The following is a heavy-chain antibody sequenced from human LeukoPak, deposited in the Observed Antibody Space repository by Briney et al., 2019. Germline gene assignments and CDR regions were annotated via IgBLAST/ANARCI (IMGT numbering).Heavy chain of an antibody. CDR1: GFTFSSYG. J-gene: IGHJ4*02. D-gene: IGHD4-23*01. CDR2: IWYDGSNK. Sequence: GRSLRLSCAASGFTFSSYGMHWVRQAPGKGLEWVAVIWYDGSNKYYADSVKGRFTISRDNSKNMLYLQMNSLSAEDTAVYYCARVQNDYGGNPYFDYWGQGTLVTVSS. V-gene: IGHV3-33*01. CDR3: ARVQNDYGGNPYFDY.